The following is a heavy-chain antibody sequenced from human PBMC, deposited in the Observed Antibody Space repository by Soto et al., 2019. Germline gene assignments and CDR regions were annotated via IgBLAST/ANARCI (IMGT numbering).Heavy chain of an antibody. V-gene: IGHV3-74*01. D-gene: IGHD1-1*01. Sequence: RLSCAASGFTFSMYWMHWVRQVPGKGPEWVSRINDDGISTNYADSVKGRFTISRDNAKNTLYLQMNALRVEDTGVYYCTRGPRPTSTGTGAFWGPGNRVTVSS. CDR2: INDDGIST. CDR1: GFTFSMYW. J-gene: IGHJ4*02. CDR3: TRGPRPTSTGTGAF.